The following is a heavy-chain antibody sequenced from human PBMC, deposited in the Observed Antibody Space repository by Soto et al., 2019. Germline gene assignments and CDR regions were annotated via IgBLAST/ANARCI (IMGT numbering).Heavy chain of an antibody. CDR1: GFTFSSYW. Sequence: EVQLVESGGGLVQPGGSLRLSCAASGFTFSSYWMHWVRQAPGKGLVWVSRINSDGSSTSYADSVKGRFTISRDNAKITLYLQMNRLRAEDTAVYYCARGYDSSGWYLKGFDYWGQGTLVTVSS. V-gene: IGHV3-74*01. CDR2: INSDGSST. D-gene: IGHD6-19*01. J-gene: IGHJ4*02. CDR3: ARGYDSSGWYLKGFDY.